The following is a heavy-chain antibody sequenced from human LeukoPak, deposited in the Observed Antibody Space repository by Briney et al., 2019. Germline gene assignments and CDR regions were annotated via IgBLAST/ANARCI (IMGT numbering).Heavy chain of an antibody. D-gene: IGHD2-15*01. CDR3: ASPRYCSGGTCYGWAY. CDR2: ISSNSTYI. V-gene: IGHV3-21*01. Sequence: GGSLRLSCAASGFTFRTYSMNWVRQAPGKGLEWVSSISSNSTYIYYADSLKGRFTTSRDNAKNSLYLQMTSLRAEDSAVYYCASPRYCSGGTCYGWAYWGQGTLVTVSS. CDR1: GFTFRTYS. J-gene: IGHJ4*02.